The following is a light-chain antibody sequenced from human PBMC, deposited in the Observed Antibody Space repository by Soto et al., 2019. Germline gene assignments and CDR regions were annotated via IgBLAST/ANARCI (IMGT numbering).Light chain of an antibody. CDR3: SSFAGSNNLV. V-gene: IGLV2-8*01. Sequence: QSALTQPPSASGSTGLSVTISCTGASSDVGGYNYVSWFQQHPGKVPKLMIYEVSKRPSGVPDRFSGSKSGNTASLTVSGLQAEDEPDYYCSSFAGSNNLVFGGGTKLTV. CDR1: SSDVGGYNY. CDR2: EVS. J-gene: IGLJ2*01.